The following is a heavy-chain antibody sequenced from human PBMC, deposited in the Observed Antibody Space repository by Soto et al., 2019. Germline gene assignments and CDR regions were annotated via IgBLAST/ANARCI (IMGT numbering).Heavy chain of an antibody. Sequence: SETLSLTCTVSGAPIGTDYFFWSWIRQPPGKGLEWIGYIYSSGITYSSPSLESRVAMSQDTSKNQFSLNLRSVTTADTAVYYCANTRKRRTHPVNVDYGGQGTLVTVSS. CDR1: GAPIGTDYFF. CDR2: IYSSGIT. J-gene: IGHJ4*02. CDR3: ANTRKRRTHPVNVDY. V-gene: IGHV4-30-4*01. D-gene: IGHD2-2*02.